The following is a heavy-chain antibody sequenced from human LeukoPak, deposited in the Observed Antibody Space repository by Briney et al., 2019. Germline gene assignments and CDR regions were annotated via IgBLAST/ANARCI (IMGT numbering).Heavy chain of an antibody. CDR2: LYYGGNT. V-gene: IGHV4-39*01. CDR3: ARHRGGSTTPYAFDI. D-gene: IGHD2-15*01. Sequence: SETLSLTCTVSGDSISGSDYYCGWIRQPPGKGLEWIGSLYYGGNTYYNPSFKSRVTLSADTSKNQFSLKLSSVSAADTAVYYCARHRGGSTTPYAFDIWGQGALVTVSS. CDR1: GDSISGSDYY. J-gene: IGHJ3*02.